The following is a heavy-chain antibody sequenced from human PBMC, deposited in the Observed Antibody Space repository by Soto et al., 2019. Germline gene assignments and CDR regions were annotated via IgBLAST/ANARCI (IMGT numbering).Heavy chain of an antibody. J-gene: IGHJ5*02. D-gene: IGHD1-26*01. Sequence: ASVKVSCKASGFTFTRYGISWVRQAPGQGLEWMGWINGYNGNTNYAQKLQGRVTMTTDTSTSTAYMELRSLRSDDTAVYYCARVWEPGYNWFDPWGQGTLVTVSS. CDR2: INGYNGNT. CDR3: ARVWEPGYNWFDP. V-gene: IGHV1-18*01. CDR1: GFTFTRYG.